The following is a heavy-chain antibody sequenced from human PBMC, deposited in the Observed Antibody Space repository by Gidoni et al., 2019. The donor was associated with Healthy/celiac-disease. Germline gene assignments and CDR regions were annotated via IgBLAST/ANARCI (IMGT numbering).Heavy chain of an antibody. CDR2: IYHSGST. Sequence: GGYSWSWIRQPPGKGLEWIGYIYHSGSTYYNPSLKSRVTISVDRSKNQFSLKLSSVTAADTAVYYCASGPKGPWGQGTLVTVSS. J-gene: IGHJ5*02. CDR3: ASGPKGP. V-gene: IGHV4-30-2*01. CDR1: GGYS.